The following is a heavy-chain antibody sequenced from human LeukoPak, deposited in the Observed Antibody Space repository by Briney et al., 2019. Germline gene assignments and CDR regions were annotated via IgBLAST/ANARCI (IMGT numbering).Heavy chain of an antibody. CDR2: ISSGTSYI. D-gene: IGHD1-26*01. CDR3: AREWELLFFDY. Sequence: GGSLRLSCAASGFTFNTYTMNWVRQAPGKGLEWVSAISSGTSYIYYTDSVKGRFTISRDNAKNSLYLQMNSLRAEDTALYYCAREWELLFFDYWGQGTLVTVSS. J-gene: IGHJ4*02. CDR1: GFTFNTYT. V-gene: IGHV3-21*04.